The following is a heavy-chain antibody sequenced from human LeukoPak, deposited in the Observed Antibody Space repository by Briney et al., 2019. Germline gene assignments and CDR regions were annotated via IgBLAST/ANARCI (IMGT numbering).Heavy chain of an antibody. CDR3: ARAGGALTYYYDSSGHDAFDI. CDR1: GGSISSYY. V-gene: IGHV4-59*01. D-gene: IGHD3-22*01. J-gene: IGHJ3*02. Sequence: TSETLSLTCTVSGGSISSYYWSWIRQPPGKGLEWIGYIYDSGSTNYNPSLKSRVTISVDTSKKQFSLKLSSVTAADTAVYYCARAGGALTYYYDSSGHDAFDIWGQGTMVTVSS. CDR2: IYDSGST.